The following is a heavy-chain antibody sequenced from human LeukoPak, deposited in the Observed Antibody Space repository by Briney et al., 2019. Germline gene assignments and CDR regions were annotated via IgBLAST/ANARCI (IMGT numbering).Heavy chain of an antibody. J-gene: IGHJ5*02. D-gene: IGHD2-15*01. CDR3: ARHDCGGGSCYGWFDP. V-gene: IGHV5-51*01. CDR2: IYPGDSDT. CDR1: GYSFTSYW. Sequence: GESLKISCKGSGYSFTSYWIGWVRQMPGKGLEWMGIIYPGDSDTTYSPSFRGQVTISADKSISTAYLQWSSLKASDTAMYYCARHDCGGGSCYGWFDPWGQGTLVTVSS.